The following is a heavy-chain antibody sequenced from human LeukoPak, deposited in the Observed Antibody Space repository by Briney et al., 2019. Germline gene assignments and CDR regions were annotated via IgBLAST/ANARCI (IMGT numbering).Heavy chain of an antibody. CDR2: ISSRGNII. V-gene: IGHV3-48*03. Sequence: GGSLRLSCAASGFTFSSYEMNWVRQAPGKGLEWLSYISSRGNIIYYADSVKGRFTISRDNAKNSLYLQMNSLRAEDTAVYYCARQWLVPRSYYGMDVWGQGTTVTVSS. CDR1: GFTFSSYE. CDR3: ARQWLVPRSYYGMDV. J-gene: IGHJ6*02. D-gene: IGHD6-19*01.